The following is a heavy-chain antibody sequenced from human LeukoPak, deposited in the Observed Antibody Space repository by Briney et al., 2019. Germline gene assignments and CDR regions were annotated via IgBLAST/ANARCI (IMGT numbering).Heavy chain of an antibody. J-gene: IGHJ4*02. V-gene: IGHV3-23*01. CDR2: ISGRSGST. D-gene: IGHD1-26*01. CDR1: GFTLSSYA. CDR3: AKGGRYQPNNLGFDN. Sequence: PGGSLRLSCAASGFTLSSYAMSWVRPAPGDGLEWVSAISGRSGSTYYADSVKGRFTISRDNSTSTPYLQMSSLRAEDTAVYYCAKGGRYQPNNLGFDNWGQGTLVTVSS.